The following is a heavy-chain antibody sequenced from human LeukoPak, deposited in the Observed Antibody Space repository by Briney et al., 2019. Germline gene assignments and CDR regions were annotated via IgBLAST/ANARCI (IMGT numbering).Heavy chain of an antibody. Sequence: GGSLRLSCAASEFSVGSNYMTWVRQAPGKGLEWVANIKQDGGEKYYVDSVKGRFTISRDNAKNSLYLQMSSLRAEDTAVYYCARGTQSRTIAAAGKIDYWGQGTPVTVSS. CDR2: IKQDGGEK. CDR3: ARGTQSRTIAAAGKIDY. CDR1: EFSVGSNY. V-gene: IGHV3-7*01. D-gene: IGHD6-13*01. J-gene: IGHJ4*02.